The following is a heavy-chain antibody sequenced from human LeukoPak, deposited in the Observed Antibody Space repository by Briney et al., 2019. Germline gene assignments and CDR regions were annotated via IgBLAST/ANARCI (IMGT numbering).Heavy chain of an antibody. J-gene: IGHJ6*03. D-gene: IGHD6-6*01. CDR2: IIPIFGTA. CDR1: DYTFTNYG. CDR3: ARDRGTYSSSVYYYYYMDV. Sequence: GASVKVSCKASDYTFTNYGISWVRQAPGQGLEWMGGIIPIFGTANYAQKFQGRVTITADESTSTAYMELSSLRSDDTAVYYCARDRGTYSSSVYYYYYMDVWGKGTTVTVSS. V-gene: IGHV1-69*13.